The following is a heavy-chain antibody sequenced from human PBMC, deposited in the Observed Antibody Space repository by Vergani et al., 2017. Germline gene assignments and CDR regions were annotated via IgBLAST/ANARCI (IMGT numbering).Heavy chain of an antibody. Sequence: VQLVESGGGLVQPGGSLRLSCSASGFTFSSYAMHWVRQAPGKGLEYVSAISSNGGSTYYADSVKGRFTISRDNSKNTLYLQMNSLRAEDTAVYYCARASPLRYFDWGQGTLVTVSS. V-gene: IGHV3-64*04. CDR3: ARASPLRYFD. J-gene: IGHJ4*02. D-gene: IGHD3-9*01. CDR1: GFTFSSYA. CDR2: ISSNGGST.